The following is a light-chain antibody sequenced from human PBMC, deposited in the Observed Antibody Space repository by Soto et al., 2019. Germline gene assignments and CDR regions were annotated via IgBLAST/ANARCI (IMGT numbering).Light chain of an antibody. J-gene: IGKJ5*01. V-gene: IGKV3-15*01. CDR1: QSVSSN. CDR2: GAS. Sequence: IVLTHSPANLFLSPGQRATLSFLSSQSVSSNLAWYQQKPGQAPRLLIYGASTRATGIHARFSGSGSGTEFTLNISSLQSEDFAVYYCQQYNNWPTITFGQGTDGRL. CDR3: QQYNNWPTIT.